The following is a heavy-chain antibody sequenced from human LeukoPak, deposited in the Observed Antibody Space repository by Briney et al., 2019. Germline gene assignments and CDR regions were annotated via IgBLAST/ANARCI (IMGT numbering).Heavy chain of an antibody. CDR3: AREGSYSSGWYYAFDI. Sequence: SLKGRFTISRDNAKNSLYLQINSLRVEDTAVYYCAREGSYSSGWYYAFDIWGQGTMVTVSS. D-gene: IGHD6-19*01. J-gene: IGHJ3*02. V-gene: IGHV3-21*01.